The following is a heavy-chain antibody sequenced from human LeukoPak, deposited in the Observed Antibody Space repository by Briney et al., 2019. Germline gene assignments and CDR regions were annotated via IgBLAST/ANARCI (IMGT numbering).Heavy chain of an antibody. CDR2: IRSKAYGGTT. CDR3: TRDVSLEGYYYDSSGYVRDY. D-gene: IGHD3-22*01. CDR1: GFTFGDYA. V-gene: IGHV3-49*03. J-gene: IGHJ4*02. Sequence: GGSLRLSCTASGFTFGDYAMSWFRQAPGKGLEWVGFIRSKAYGGTTEYAASVKGRFTISRDDSKSIAYLQMNSLKTEDTAVYYCTRDVSLEGYYYDSSGYVRDYWGQGTLVTVSS.